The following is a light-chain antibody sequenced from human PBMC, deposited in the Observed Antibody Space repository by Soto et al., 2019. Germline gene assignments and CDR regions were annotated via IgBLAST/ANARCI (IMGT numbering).Light chain of an antibody. V-gene: IGKV1-12*01. CDR3: QQAHSFPFT. J-gene: IGKJ3*01. CDR2: AAS. CDR1: QDISSW. Sequence: DIQMTQSPSSVSASVGDRVTITCRARQDISSWLAWYQQKPGKAPNLLIYAASSLQSGVPSRFSGSGSRTDFTLTISSLQPEDFGTYYCQQAHSFPFTFGRGTKVDIK.